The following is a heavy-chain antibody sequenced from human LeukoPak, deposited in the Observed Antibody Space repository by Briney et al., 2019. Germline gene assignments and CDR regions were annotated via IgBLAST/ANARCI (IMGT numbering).Heavy chain of an antibody. CDR2: ISSSSSYI. CDR3: ASESSYAFDI. Sequence: GGSLILYCRASGVTFSKCIVNGGRQAPGKGLEWVSSISSSSSYIYYADSVKGRFTISRDNAKNSLYLQMNSLRAEDTAVYYCASESSYAFDIWGQGTMVTVSS. J-gene: IGHJ3*02. CDR1: GVTFSKCI. V-gene: IGHV3-21*01.